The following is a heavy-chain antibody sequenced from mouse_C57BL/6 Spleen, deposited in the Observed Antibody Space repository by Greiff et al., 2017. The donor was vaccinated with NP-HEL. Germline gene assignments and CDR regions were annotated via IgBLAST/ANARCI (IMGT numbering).Heavy chain of an antibody. CDR1: GYTFTSYW. D-gene: IGHD2-2*01. V-gene: IGHV1-74*01. CDR3: AMGVSYGYDGFAY. J-gene: IGHJ3*01. CDR2: IHPSDSDT. Sequence: QVQLQQPGAELVKPGASVKVSCKASGYTFTSYWMHWVKQRPGQGLEWFGRIHPSDSDTNYNQKFKGKATLTVDKSSSTAYMQLSSLTSEDSAVYYCAMGVSYGYDGFAYWGQGTLVTVSA.